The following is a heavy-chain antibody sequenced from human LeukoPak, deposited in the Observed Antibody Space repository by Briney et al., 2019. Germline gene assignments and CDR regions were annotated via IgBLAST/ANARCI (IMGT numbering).Heavy chain of an antibody. Sequence: PVASVKVSCKASGYTFTSYYMHWVRQAPGQGLEWMGIINPSGGSTSYAQKFQGRVTITADKSTSTAYMELSSLRSEDTAVYYCASTQENYYDSSGPKWHYYGMDVWGQGTTVTVSS. CDR2: INPSGGST. J-gene: IGHJ6*02. V-gene: IGHV1-46*01. D-gene: IGHD3-22*01. CDR1: GYTFTSYY. CDR3: ASTQENYYDSSGPKWHYYGMDV.